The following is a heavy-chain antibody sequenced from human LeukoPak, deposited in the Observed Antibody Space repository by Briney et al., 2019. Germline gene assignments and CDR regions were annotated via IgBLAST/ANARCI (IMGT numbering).Heavy chain of an antibody. CDR1: GGSFSGYY. Sequence: PSETLSLTCAVYGGSFSGYYWSWIRQPPGKGLEWIGEINHSGSTNYSPSLKSRVTISVDTSKNQFSLKLSSVTAADTAVYYCARDFSSSSTVYYYYYMDVWGKGTTVTVSS. D-gene: IGHD6-6*01. J-gene: IGHJ6*03. CDR2: INHSGST. CDR3: ARDFSSSSTVYYYYYMDV. V-gene: IGHV4-34*01.